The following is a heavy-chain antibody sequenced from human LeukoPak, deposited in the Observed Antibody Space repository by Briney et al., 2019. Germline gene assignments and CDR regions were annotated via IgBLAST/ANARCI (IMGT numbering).Heavy chain of an antibody. Sequence: PGGSLRLPCAASGFTSSSYWMHWVRQAPGKGLVWVSRINSDGSSTSYADSVKGRFTISRDNAKNTLYLQMNSLRAEDTAVYYCARYSPEPYYYYYGMDVWGQGTTVTVSS. V-gene: IGHV3-74*01. D-gene: IGHD4-4*01. CDR3: ARYSPEPYYYYYGMDV. J-gene: IGHJ6*02. CDR2: INSDGSST. CDR1: GFTSSSYW.